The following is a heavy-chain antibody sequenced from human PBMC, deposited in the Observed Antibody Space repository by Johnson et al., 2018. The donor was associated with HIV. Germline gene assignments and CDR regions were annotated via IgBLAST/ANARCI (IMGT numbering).Heavy chain of an antibody. J-gene: IGHJ3*02. D-gene: IGHD6-19*01. CDR2: ISYDGSNK. CDR3: ARVAVAWGHDAFDI. V-gene: IGHV3-30-3*01. CDR1: GFTFSSYA. Sequence: QLVESGGGVVQPGRSLRLSCAASGFTFSSYAMHWVRQAPGKGLEWVAVISYDGSNKYYADSVKGRFTISRDNSKNTLYLQMNSLRAEYTAVYYCARVAVAWGHDAFDIWGQGTMVTVSS.